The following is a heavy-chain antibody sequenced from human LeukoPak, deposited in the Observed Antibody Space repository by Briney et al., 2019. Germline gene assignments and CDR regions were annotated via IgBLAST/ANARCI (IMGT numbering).Heavy chain of an antibody. CDR2: ISAYNSNT. V-gene: IGHV1-18*01. D-gene: IGHD1-26*01. Sequence: GASVKVSCKASGYTFTSYGISWVRQAPGQGLEWMGWISAYNSNTNYAQKLQGRVTMTSDTSTSTAYMELRSLRSDDTAVYYRARDRRGSGSYFSLWGQGTLVTVSS. CDR1: GYTFTSYG. CDR3: ARDRRGSGSYFSL. J-gene: IGHJ4*02.